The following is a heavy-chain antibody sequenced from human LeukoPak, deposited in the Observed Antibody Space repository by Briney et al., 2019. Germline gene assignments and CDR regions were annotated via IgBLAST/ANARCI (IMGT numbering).Heavy chain of an antibody. CDR1: GFTFSTYG. Sequence: GGSESLFCAASGFTFSTYGMHWVRQAPGKGLEWVAVVSYDASTIYYADSVKGRFTISRDNSKNTPYLQMNSLRSDDTAVYYCTKAHLPRHELGNDYFDFWGQGTLVTVSS. CDR3: TKAHLPRHELGNDYFDF. CDR2: VSYDASTI. V-gene: IGHV3-30*18. J-gene: IGHJ4*02. D-gene: IGHD7-27*01.